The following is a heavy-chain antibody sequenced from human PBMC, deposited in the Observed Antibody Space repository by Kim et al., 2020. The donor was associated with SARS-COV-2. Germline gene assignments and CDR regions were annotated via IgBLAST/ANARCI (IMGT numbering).Heavy chain of an antibody. CDR1: GFTFSSYG. D-gene: IGHD4-4*01. CDR2: ISYDGSNK. V-gene: IGHV3-30*18. J-gene: IGHJ6*02. Sequence: GGSLRLSCAASGFTFSSYGMHWVRKAPGKGLEWVAVISYDGSNKYYADSVKGRFTISRDNSKNTLYLQMNSLRAEDTAVYYCAKEDYTPSGDYYGMDVWGQGTTVTVSS. CDR3: AKEDYTPSGDYYGMDV.